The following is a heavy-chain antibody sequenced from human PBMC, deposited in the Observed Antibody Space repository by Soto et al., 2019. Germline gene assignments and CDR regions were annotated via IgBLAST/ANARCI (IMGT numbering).Heavy chain of an antibody. CDR2: ISSASSSI. J-gene: IGHJ3*01. D-gene: IGHD1-1*01. Sequence: EVQLVESGGGLVKPGGSLRLSCATSGFTFNSYTMNWVRQAPGKGLEWVASISSASSSIDFADSVKGRFTISRDNVNNSVFLQMNSLRAEDTGNYYCARYDAFKAFDLWGQGTMVTVSS. CDR3: ARYDAFKAFDL. CDR1: GFTFNSYT. V-gene: IGHV3-21*01.